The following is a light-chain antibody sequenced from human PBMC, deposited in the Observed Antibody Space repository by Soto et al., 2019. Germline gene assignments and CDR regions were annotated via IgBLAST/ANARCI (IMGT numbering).Light chain of an antibody. CDR2: SAS. J-gene: IGKJ1*01. CDR3: LQGYNSFWT. V-gene: IGKV1-39*01. CDR1: QPIGTS. Sequence: DIQMTQSPSSLSASVGDSVTVTCRASQPIGTSLHWYQQKAGKAPRVLISSASRLQSGVSSRFSGSGSGTHFTLTISSLRPEDSASYYCLQGYNSFWTFGKGTKVESK.